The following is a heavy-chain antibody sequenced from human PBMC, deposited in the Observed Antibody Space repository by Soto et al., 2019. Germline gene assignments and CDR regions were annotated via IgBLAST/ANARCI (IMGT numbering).Heavy chain of an antibody. V-gene: IGHV4-4*02. Sequence: SETLSLTCAVSSGSISSSNWWSWVRQPPGKGLEWIGEIYHSGSTNYNPSLKSRVTISVDKSKNQFSRKLSSVTAADTAVYYCARAIYSNPLDYYYEYCMDGWGKGTTVTVSS. D-gene: IGHD4-4*01. CDR1: SGSISSSNW. J-gene: IGHJ6*03. CDR2: IYHSGST. CDR3: ARAIYSNPLDYYYEYCMDG.